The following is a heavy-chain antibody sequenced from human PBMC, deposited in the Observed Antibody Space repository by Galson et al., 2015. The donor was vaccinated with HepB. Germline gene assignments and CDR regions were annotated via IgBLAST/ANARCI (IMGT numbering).Heavy chain of an antibody. D-gene: IGHD1-7*01. CDR3: ARGTKNEGNFDY. CDR1: GGTFSSYA. Sequence: SVKVSCKASGGTFSSYAISWVRPAPGQGLEWMGRIIPILGIANYAQKFQGRVTITADKSTSTAYMELSSLRSEDTAVYYCARGTKNEGNFDYWGQGTLVTVSS. J-gene: IGHJ4*02. V-gene: IGHV1-69*04. CDR2: IIPILGIA.